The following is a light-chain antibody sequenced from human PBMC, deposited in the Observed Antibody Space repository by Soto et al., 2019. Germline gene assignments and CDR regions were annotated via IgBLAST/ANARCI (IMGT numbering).Light chain of an antibody. CDR1: SGYSNYK. CDR2: VGTGGIVG. V-gene: IGLV9-49*01. Sequence: QSVLTQPPSASASLGASVTLTCTLSSGYSNYKVDWYQQRPGKGPRFVMRVGTGGIVGSKGDGIPDRFSVLGSGLNRYLTIQNIQEEDESDYHCGADHGSGSNFVHVVFGGGTKLTVL. J-gene: IGLJ2*01. CDR3: GADHGSGSNFVHVV.